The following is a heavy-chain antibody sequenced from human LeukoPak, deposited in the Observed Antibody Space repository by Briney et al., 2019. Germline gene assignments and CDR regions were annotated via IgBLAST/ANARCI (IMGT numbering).Heavy chain of an antibody. CDR1: GGSISSYY. V-gene: IGHV4-4*07. D-gene: IGHD6-13*01. Sequence: SETLSLTCTVSGGSISSYYWSWIRQPAGKGLEWIGRIYTSGSTNYNPSLKSRVTMSVDTSKNQFSLKLSSVTAADTAVYYCARVGGYSSSWYQVYYFDYWGQGTLVTVSS. J-gene: IGHJ4*02. CDR2: IYTSGST. CDR3: ARVGGYSSSWYQVYYFDY.